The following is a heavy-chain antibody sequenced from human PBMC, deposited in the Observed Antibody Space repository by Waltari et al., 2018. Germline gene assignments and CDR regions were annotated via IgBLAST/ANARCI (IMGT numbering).Heavy chain of an antibody. CDR3: VRAKLDTWSFDYYGMDV. CDR1: GGSFKGYL. V-gene: IGHV4-34*01. D-gene: IGHD1-1*01. Sequence: QVQLQQWGAGLLKPSETLSLTCDVHGGSFKGYLWNWIRQSPGRGLEWIGEINDSGTTNYNPSLKGRVTISLDTSKNQFSLKLNSVTAADTAVFYCVRAKLDTWSFDYYGMDVWGQGTTVTVS. CDR2: INDSGTT. J-gene: IGHJ6*02.